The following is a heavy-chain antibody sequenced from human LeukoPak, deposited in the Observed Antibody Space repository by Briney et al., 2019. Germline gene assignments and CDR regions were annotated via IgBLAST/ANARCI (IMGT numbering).Heavy chain of an antibody. J-gene: IGHJ6*03. CDR3: ARVTGSYYYYYYMDV. CDR1: GGSFSGYY. Sequence: SETLSLTCAVYGGSFSGYYWSWIRQPPGKGLEWIGEINHSGSTNYNPSLKSRVTISVDTSKNQLSLKLSPVTAADTAVYYCARVTGSYYYYYYMDVWGKGTTVTVSS. V-gene: IGHV4-34*01. D-gene: IGHD3-10*01. CDR2: INHSGST.